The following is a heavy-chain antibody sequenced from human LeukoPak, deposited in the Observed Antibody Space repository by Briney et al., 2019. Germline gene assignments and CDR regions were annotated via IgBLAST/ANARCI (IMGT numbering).Heavy chain of an antibody. Sequence: SETLSLTCTVSGGSISSSSYSWGWIRQPPGKGLEWIGSVYYSGSTYYNPSLKSRVTISVDTSKNQFSLKLSSVTAADTAVYYCARGSSSSWYYYYYYMDVWGKGTTVTVSS. CDR3: ARGSSSSWYYYYYYMDV. D-gene: IGHD6-13*01. J-gene: IGHJ6*03. CDR2: VYYSGST. CDR1: GGSISSSSYS. V-gene: IGHV4-39*07.